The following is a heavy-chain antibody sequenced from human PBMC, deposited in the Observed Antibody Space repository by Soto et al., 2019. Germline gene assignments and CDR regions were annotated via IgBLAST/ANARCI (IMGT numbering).Heavy chain of an antibody. D-gene: IGHD3-22*01. CDR3: ARVASSGYYDSSGYYPFDY. V-gene: IGHV3-74*01. CDR2: INSDGSST. CDR1: GCTFSSDW. Sequence: PGGSLRLSCAASGCTFSSDWMHWVRQAPGKGLVWVSRINSDGSSTSYADSVKGRFTISRDNAKNMLDLQMNSLRAEDTAVYYCARVASSGYYDSSGYYPFDYWGQGTLVTVSS. J-gene: IGHJ4*02.